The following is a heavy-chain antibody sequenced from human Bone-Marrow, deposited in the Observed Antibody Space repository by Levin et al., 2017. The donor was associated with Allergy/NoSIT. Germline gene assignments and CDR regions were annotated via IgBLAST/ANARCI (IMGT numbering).Heavy chain of an antibody. CDR2: IRSKAYGGTT. CDR3: TRGRMHRYCSSTSCYAYYYYGMDV. J-gene: IGHJ6*02. D-gene: IGHD2-2*01. Sequence: GESLKISCTASGFTFGDYAMSWFRQAPGKGLEWVGFIRSKAYGGTTEYAASVKGRFTISRDDSKSIAYLQMNSLKTEDTAVYYCTRGRMHRYCSSTSCYAYYYYGMDVWGQGTTVTVSS. V-gene: IGHV3-49*03. CDR1: GFTFGDYA.